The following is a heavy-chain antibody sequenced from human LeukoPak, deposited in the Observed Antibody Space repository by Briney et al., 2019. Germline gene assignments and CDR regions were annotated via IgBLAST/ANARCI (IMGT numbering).Heavy chain of an antibody. CDR1: GFTFGSYS. V-gene: IGHV3-48*01. D-gene: IGHD3-16*02. Sequence: GGSLRLSCAASGFTFGSYSMNWVRQAPGKGLEWVSYISSSSSTIYYADSVKGRFTISRDNAKNSLYLQMNSLRAEDTAVYYCARENYDYVWGSYRANWFDPWGQGTLVTVSS. J-gene: IGHJ5*02. CDR3: ARENYDYVWGSYRANWFDP. CDR2: ISSSSSTI.